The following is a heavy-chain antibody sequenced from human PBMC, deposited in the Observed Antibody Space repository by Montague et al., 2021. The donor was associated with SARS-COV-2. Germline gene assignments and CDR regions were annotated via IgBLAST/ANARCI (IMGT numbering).Heavy chain of an antibody. V-gene: IGHV4-38-2*02. CDR3: VRDVGNRVMDY. CDR2: IYYIGKT. Sequence: SETLSLTCSVSGYSISSGYWWGWIRQPPGKGLEWVGCIYYIGKTYYSPSLKSRIIISVDSSKNQFSLQTSSVTAADTAVYYCVRDVGNRVMDYWGQGTLVTVSS. J-gene: IGHJ4*02. CDR1: GYSISSGYW. D-gene: IGHD1-14*01.